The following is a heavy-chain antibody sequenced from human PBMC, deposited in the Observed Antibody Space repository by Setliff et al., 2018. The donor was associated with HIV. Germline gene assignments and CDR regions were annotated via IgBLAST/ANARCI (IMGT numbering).Heavy chain of an antibody. D-gene: IGHD3-10*01. J-gene: IGHJ2*01. Sequence: PSETLSLTCTVSGDSINKGAIYWTWVRQRPGQGLEWIGYTYHTGSTHYNPSLKSRVTISIDASETQFSLKMNSVTAADTAVYFCARDRAERTGTSDYWYFDLWGRGTLVTVSS. V-gene: IGHV4-31*03. CDR1: GDSINKGAIY. CDR2: TYHTGST. CDR3: ARDRAERTGTSDYWYFDL.